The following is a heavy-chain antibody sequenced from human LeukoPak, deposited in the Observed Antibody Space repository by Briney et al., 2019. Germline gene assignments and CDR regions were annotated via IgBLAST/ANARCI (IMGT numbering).Heavy chain of an antibody. CDR3: ARGNDKVVDH. CDR1: SYTFYNYG. Sequence: PGPSVKLSRRTSSYTFYNYGISGVREAPEQGLEWMGWITAYNGNRLYAQRFQGRSTLPTDTSTSTSYMELRSLEHDDTAIYYCARGNDKVVDHWGQGTLVTVSS. D-gene: IGHD1-1*01. V-gene: IGHV1-18*01. J-gene: IGHJ4*01. CDR2: ITAYNGNR.